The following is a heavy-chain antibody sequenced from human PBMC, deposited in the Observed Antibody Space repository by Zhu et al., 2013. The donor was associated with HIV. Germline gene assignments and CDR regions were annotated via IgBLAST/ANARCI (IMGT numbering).Heavy chain of an antibody. CDR2: IKSQTDGGTI. Sequence: EVQLVESGGDLVMPGGSLRLSCAASGFTFTNAWMTWVRQAPGKGLEWVGRIKSQTDGGTIDYAAPVKGRFTISRDDSKNTLYLQMNSLKTEDTAVYYCTTGARYTDYRSASLGYWGQGTLVTVSS. CDR3: TTGARYTDYRSASLGY. CDR1: GFTFTNAW. D-gene: IGHD5-12*01. J-gene: IGHJ4*02. V-gene: IGHV3-15*01.